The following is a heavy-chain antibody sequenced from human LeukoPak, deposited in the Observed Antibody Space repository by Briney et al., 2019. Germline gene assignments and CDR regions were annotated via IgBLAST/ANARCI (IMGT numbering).Heavy chain of an antibody. J-gene: IGHJ5*02. CDR3: ARGRYDFWSGYNYWFDP. Sequence: PSETLSLTCAVYGGSFSGYYWSWIRQPPGKGLEWIGEINHSGSTNYNPSLKSRVTISVGTSKNQFSLKLSSVTAADTAVYYCARGRYDFWSGYNYWFDPWGQGTLVTVSS. CDR2: INHSGST. CDR1: GGSFSGYY. V-gene: IGHV4-34*01. D-gene: IGHD3-3*01.